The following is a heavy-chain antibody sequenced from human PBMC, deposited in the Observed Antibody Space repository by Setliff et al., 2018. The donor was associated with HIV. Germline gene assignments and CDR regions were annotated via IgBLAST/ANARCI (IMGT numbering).Heavy chain of an antibody. D-gene: IGHD4-17*01. V-gene: IGHV1-18*04. Sequence: ASVKVSCKASGYTFTSYGISWVRQAPGQGLEWMGWISTYKGNTKYEQKFQGRVTMTTDTSTSTAYMELMSLRSDDTAIYYRARDNYDDYSRVQMDVWGKGTTVTVSS. CDR1: GYTFTSYG. CDR3: ARDNYDDYSRVQMDV. CDR2: ISTYKGNT. J-gene: IGHJ6*04.